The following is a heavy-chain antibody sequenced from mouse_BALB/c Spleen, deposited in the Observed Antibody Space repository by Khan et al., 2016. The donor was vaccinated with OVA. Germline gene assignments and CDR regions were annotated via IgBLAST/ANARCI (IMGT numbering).Heavy chain of an antibody. J-gene: IGHJ1*01. CDR3: AKDCLLRHIDV. D-gene: IGHD1-1*01. Sequence: QVQLKQSGPGLVAPSQSLSLTCTVSGFSLTSYGVSWVRQPPGKGLEWLGVIWGDGSTNYHSALISRLNINKDNSKSQVFLELNSLQTDDTDTYYCAKDCLLRHIDVWGAGTTVTVSS. V-gene: IGHV2-3*01. CDR1: GFSLTSYG. CDR2: IWGDGST.